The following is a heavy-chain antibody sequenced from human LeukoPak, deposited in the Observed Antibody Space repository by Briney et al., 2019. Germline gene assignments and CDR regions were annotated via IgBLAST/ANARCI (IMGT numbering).Heavy chain of an antibody. V-gene: IGHV3-53*01. Sequence: GGSLRLSCAASGFTVSSNYMNWVRQAPGKGLEWVSVIYSGGSTYYADSVKGRFTISRDNSKNALYLQMGSLRAEDTAVYYCARGTYSGTYLVYWGQGTLVTVSS. CDR3: ARGTYSGTYLVY. J-gene: IGHJ4*02. CDR1: GFTVSSNY. CDR2: IYSGGST. D-gene: IGHD1-26*01.